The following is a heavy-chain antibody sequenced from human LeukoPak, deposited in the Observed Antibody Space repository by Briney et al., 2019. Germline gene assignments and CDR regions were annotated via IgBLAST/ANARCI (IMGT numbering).Heavy chain of an antibody. Sequence: SETLSLTCTVSDGSISSYYWSWIRQPPGKGLEWIGYIYYSGSTNYNPSLKSRVTISVDTSKNQLSLKLTSVTAANTAVYYCARELGATVVNYGMDVWGQGTTVTVSS. V-gene: IGHV4-59*01. CDR2: IYYSGST. D-gene: IGHD4-23*01. J-gene: IGHJ6*02. CDR1: DGSISSYY. CDR3: ARELGATVVNYGMDV.